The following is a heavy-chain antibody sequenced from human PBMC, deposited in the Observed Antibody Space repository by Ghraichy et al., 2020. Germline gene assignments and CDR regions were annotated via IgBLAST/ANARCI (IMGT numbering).Heavy chain of an antibody. J-gene: IGHJ5*02. CDR2: ISGSGGST. D-gene: IGHD3-10*01. Sequence: GESLNISCAASGFTFSSYAMSWVRQAPGKGLEWVSAISGSGGSTYYADSVKGRFTISRDNSKNTLYLQMNSLRAEDTAVYYCAKDRSLWFGELSLFDPWGQGTLVTVSS. V-gene: IGHV3-23*01. CDR3: AKDRSLWFGELSLFDP. CDR1: GFTFSSYA.